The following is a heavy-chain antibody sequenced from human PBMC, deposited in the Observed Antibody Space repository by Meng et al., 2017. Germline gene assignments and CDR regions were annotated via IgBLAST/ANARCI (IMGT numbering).Heavy chain of an antibody. CDR3: TTDYLIDY. CDR1: GFTFSNYA. Sequence: QVQLVESGGGVVQPGRSLRLSCAASGFTFSNYAMHWVRQAPGKGLEWVAIIWYDGSKKYYADSVKGRFTISRDNSKNTVYLQMNSLKTEDTAVYYCTTDYLIDYWGQGTLVTVSS. D-gene: IGHD3-10*01. J-gene: IGHJ4*02. V-gene: IGHV3-33*01. CDR2: IWYDGSKK.